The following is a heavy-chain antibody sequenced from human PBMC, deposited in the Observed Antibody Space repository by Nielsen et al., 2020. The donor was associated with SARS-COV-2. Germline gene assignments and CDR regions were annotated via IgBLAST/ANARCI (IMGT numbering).Heavy chain of an antibody. V-gene: IGHV4-31*03. J-gene: IGHJ4*02. CDR1: GGSISSGGYY. CDR2: IYYSGST. D-gene: IGHD3-16*01. Sequence: SETLSLTCTVSGGSISSGGYYWSWIRQHPGKGLEWIGYIYYSGSTYYNPSLKSRVTISVDTSKNQFSLKLSSVTAADTAGYYCAGGGMDGGLFDYWGQGTLVTVSS. CDR3: AGGGMDGGLFDY.